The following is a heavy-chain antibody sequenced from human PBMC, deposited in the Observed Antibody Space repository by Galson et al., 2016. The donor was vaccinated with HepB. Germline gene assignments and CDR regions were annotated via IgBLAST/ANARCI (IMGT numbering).Heavy chain of an antibody. Sequence: ETLSLTCAVSGGSVSSTTYYWGWLRQPPGKGLEWIATIYSTGSPSYSPSLKSRLSISVDTSKNQFSLRLSSATAADTAIYYSARHGQGQCALRSPFDSWGQGTLVAVTS. CDR2: IYSTGSP. D-gene: IGHD3-3*01. CDR3: ARHGQGQCALRSPFDS. J-gene: IGHJ5*01. V-gene: IGHV4-39*01. CDR1: GGSVSSTTYY.